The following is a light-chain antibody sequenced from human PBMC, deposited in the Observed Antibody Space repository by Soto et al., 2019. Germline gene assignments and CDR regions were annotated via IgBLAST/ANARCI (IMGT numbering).Light chain of an antibody. Sequence: QSALTQPPSASGSPGQSVTISFSGTTSDVGGYNYVSWYQQHPGKAPKLLVYDVDKRPSGVPDRFSGSKSGNTASLTVSGLQGEDEADYYCSSYVVSNFHVLFGGGTKLTVL. CDR2: DVD. CDR1: TSDVGGYNY. V-gene: IGLV2-8*01. CDR3: SSYVVSNFHVL. J-gene: IGLJ2*01.